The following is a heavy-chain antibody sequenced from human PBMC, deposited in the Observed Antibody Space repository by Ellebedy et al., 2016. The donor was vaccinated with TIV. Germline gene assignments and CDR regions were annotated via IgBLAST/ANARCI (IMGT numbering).Heavy chain of an antibody. CDR3: ARRYSTTWLGSTWFDP. CDR1: GYTFKSYG. V-gene: IGHV1-18*01. Sequence: AASVKVSCKASGYTFKSYGISWVRQAPGQGLEWMGWSSAYNGNIKYAQKLQGRVTMTTDTSTSTAYMELRSLRSDDTAVYYCARRYSTTWLGSTWFDPWGQGTLVTVSS. D-gene: IGHD6-13*01. CDR2: SSAYNGNI. J-gene: IGHJ5*02.